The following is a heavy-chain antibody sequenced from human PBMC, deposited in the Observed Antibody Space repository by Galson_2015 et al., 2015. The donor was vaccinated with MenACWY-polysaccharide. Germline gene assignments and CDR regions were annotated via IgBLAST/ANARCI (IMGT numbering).Heavy chain of an antibody. CDR2: MNTNSGNT. J-gene: IGHJ4*02. Sequence: SVKVSCKASGYTFSSYDINWVRQASGKGLEWMGWMNTNSGNTGYAQKFPGRVAMTRDNATSTAYMELKMLRYDDTAVYYCTRIIARKHTFVDSWGQGTLVSVS. D-gene: IGHD2-21*01. V-gene: IGHV1-8*01. CDR1: GYTFSSYD. CDR3: TRIIARKHTFVDS.